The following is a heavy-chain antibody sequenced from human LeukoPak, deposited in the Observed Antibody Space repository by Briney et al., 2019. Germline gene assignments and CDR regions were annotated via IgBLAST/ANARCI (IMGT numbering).Heavy chain of an antibody. CDR2: INHSGST. V-gene: IGHV4-34*01. D-gene: IGHD2-2*01. CDR3: ARRVVPAARSSRWFDP. J-gene: IGHJ5*02. Sequence: SETLSLTCAVYGGSFSGYYWSWIRQPPGKGLEWIGEINHSGSTNYNPSLKSRVTISVDTSKNQFSLKLSSVTAADTAVYYCARRVVPAARSSRWFDPWGQGTLVTVSS. CDR1: GGSFSGYY.